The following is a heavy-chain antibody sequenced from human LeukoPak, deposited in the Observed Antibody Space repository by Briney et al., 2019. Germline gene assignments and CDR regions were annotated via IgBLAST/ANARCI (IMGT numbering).Heavy chain of an antibody. D-gene: IGHD4-11*01. J-gene: IGHJ6*02. CDR1: GYTLTELS. CDR3: ARENSNPTHYYYYYGMDV. Sequence: GASVKVSCKVSGYTLTELSMHWVRQAPGQGLEWMGIINPSGGSTSYAQKFQGRVTMTRDTSTSTVYMELSSLRSEDTAVYYCARENSNPTHYYYYYGMDVWGQGTTATVSS. CDR2: INPSGGST. V-gene: IGHV1-46*01.